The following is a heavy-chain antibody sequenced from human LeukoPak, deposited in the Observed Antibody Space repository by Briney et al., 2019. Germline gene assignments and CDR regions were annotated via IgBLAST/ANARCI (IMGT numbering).Heavy chain of an antibody. CDR1: GFTLGTYG. V-gene: IGHV3-30*18. J-gene: IGHJ4*02. CDR2: ISYDGSNK. Sequence: GGSLRLSCAVSGFTLGTYGMSWVRQAPGKGLEWVAVISYDGSNKYYADSVKGRFTISRDNSKNTLYLEMNSPRAEDTAVYYCAKDYYGSGSYLDYWGQGTLVTVSS. D-gene: IGHD3-10*01. CDR3: AKDYYGSGSYLDY.